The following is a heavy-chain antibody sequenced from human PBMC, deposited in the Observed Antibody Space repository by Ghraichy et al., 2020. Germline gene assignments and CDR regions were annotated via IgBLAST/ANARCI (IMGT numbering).Heavy chain of an antibody. CDR1: GLTFNNYA. CDR2: LTSSGGTT. D-gene: IGHD2/OR15-2a*01. Sequence: GGSLRLSCAAPGLTFNNYAMSWVRQAPGKGLEWVSSLTSSGGTTYYADSVKGRFTTSRDKSKSTLYLQMISLRAEDTAVYYCAIRAFDLRSWFDPWGQGTLVTVSS. V-gene: IGHV3-23*01. J-gene: IGHJ5*02. CDR3: AIRAFDLRSWFDP.